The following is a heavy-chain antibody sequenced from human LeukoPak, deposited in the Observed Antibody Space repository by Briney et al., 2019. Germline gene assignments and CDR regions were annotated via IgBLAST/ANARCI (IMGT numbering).Heavy chain of an antibody. V-gene: IGHV1-69*13. CDR1: GGTFTSYG. CDR3: STVGSSASDPYDY. CDR2: IIPMFGTT. D-gene: IGHD2-2*01. Sequence: SVKVSCKASGGTFTSYGISWVRQAPGQGLEWMGGIIPMFGTTKYAQKFQGRVTITADQSTRTAYMEMSSLRSEDTALYYCSTVGSSASDPYDYWGQGTLVTVSS. J-gene: IGHJ4*02.